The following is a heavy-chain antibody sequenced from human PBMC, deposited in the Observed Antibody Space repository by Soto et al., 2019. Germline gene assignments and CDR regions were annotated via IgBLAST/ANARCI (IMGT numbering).Heavy chain of an antibody. CDR3: ASLVYCSSTSFYFRGAFDI. V-gene: IGHV1-69*13. CDR1: GATFSSYA. CDR2: IIPIFGTA. Sequence: SVKVYCKASGATFSSYAISWVRQAPGQGLEWMVGIIPIFGTANYAQKFQGRVTITADESTSTAYMELSSLRSEDTAVYYCASLVYCSSTSFYFRGAFDICCQGTMVTVSS. D-gene: IGHD2-2*01. J-gene: IGHJ3*02.